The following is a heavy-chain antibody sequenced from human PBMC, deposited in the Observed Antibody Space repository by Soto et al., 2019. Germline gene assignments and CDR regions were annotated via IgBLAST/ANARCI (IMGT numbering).Heavy chain of an antibody. CDR2: IKQDGSEK. D-gene: IGHD3-10*01. J-gene: IGHJ4*02. V-gene: IGHV3-7*01. CDR1: GFTFSSYW. CDR3: ARDSGDTMVRGVMGY. Sequence: EVQLVESGGGLVQPGGSLRLSCEPSGFTFSSYWMSGVRQAPGRGREWVANIKQDGSEKYYVDSVKGRFTISRDNAKNSLYLQMNSLRAEDTAVYYCARDSGDTMVRGVMGYWGQGTLVTVSS.